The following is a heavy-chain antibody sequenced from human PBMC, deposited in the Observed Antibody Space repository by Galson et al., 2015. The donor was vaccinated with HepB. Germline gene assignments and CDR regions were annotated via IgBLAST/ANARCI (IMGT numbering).Heavy chain of an antibody. CDR2: IGNSASTI. CDR1: GFTFSSYS. J-gene: IGHJ3*02. CDR3: ARLRGSQRPDAFDI. D-gene: IGHD3-10*01. V-gene: IGHV3-48*02. Sequence: SLRLSCAASGFTFSSYSMNWVRQAPGKGLEWVSYIGNSASTIYYADSLKGRFTISRDNAKSSLYLQINSLKDEDTAVYYCARLRGSQRPDAFDIWGQGTMVTVSS.